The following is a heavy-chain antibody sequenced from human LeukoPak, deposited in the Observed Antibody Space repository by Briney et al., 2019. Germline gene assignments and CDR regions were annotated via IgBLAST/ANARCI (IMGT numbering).Heavy chain of an antibody. J-gene: IGHJ4*02. D-gene: IGHD3-3*01. CDR3: AKDLWSGPTGLDY. Sequence: PGGSLRLSCVASGFTFSSYGIHWVRQAPGKGLEWVAFIRYDGSNKYYADSVKGRFTISRDNSKNTLYLQMNSLRAEDTAVYYCAKDLWSGPTGLDYWGQGTLVTVSS. CDR1: GFTFSSYG. V-gene: IGHV3-30*02. CDR2: IRYDGSNK.